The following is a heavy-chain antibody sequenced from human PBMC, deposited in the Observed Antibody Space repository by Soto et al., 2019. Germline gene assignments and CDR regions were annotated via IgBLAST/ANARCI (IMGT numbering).Heavy chain of an antibody. V-gene: IGHV3-33*01. J-gene: IGHJ3*02. D-gene: IGHD4-17*01. CDR3: AREGNGDYNAFDI. CDR1: GFTFSSYG. CDR2: IWYDGSNK. Sequence: QVQLVESGGGVVQPGRSLRLSCAASGFTFSSYGMHWVRQAPGKGLEWVGVIWYDGSNKYYADSVKGRFSISRDNSKNTLYLQMTSLTNEDTAVYYCAREGNGDYNAFDIWGQGTMVTVSS.